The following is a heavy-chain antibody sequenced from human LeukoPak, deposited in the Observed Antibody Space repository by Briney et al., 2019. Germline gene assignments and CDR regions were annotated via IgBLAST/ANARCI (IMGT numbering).Heavy chain of an antibody. CDR2: ISSSGSTI. CDR3: ARQGLSLRIFDN. Sequence: KPGGSLRLSCAASGFTFSHYYMRCIRHARGKGLEGVSYISSSGSTIYYADSVKGRFTISRQNAKHSLYLQMNSLRAQDTAVSYCARQGLSLRIFDNWGQGTLVTVSS. V-gene: IGHV3-11*01. J-gene: IGHJ4*02. D-gene: IGHD2-15*01. CDR1: GFTFSHYY.